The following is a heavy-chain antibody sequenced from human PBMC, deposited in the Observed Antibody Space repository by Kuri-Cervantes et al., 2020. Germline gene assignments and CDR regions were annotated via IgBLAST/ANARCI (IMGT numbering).Heavy chain of an antibody. CDR2: ISYDGSNK. Sequence: GSLRLSCAASGFTFSSYGMHWVRQAPGKGLEWVAVISYDGSNKYYADSVKGRFTISRDNAKNSLYLQMNSLRAEDTAVYYCARVDLPALVRGKIDYWGQGTLVTVSS. V-gene: IGHV3-30*03. CDR1: GFTFSSYG. J-gene: IGHJ4*02. CDR3: ARVDLPALVRGKIDY. D-gene: IGHD3-10*01.